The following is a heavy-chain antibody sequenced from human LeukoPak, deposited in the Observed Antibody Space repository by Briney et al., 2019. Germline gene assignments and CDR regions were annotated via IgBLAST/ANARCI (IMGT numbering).Heavy chain of an antibody. V-gene: IGHV3-7*02. D-gene: IGHD2/OR15-2a*01. CDR3: ARGRMTVLYYFDY. CDR1: GFTFSSYW. Sequence: GGSLRLSCAASGFTFSSYWMTWVRQAPGKGLEWVANINQDGSEKYYVDSVKGRFTISRDNAKNSLYLQMYSLRAEDTAVYYCARGRMTVLYYFDYWGQGTLVTVSS. J-gene: IGHJ4*02. CDR2: INQDGSEK.